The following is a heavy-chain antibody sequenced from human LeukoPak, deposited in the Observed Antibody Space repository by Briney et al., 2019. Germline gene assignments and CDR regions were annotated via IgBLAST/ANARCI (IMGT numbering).Heavy chain of an antibody. CDR2: VSYDRSNK. CDR3: ARYEMSLDY. V-gene: IGHV3-30-3*01. J-gene: IGHJ4*02. Sequence: GGSLRLSCAASGFIFSSYWMHWVRLTPGKGLEWVAAVSYDRSNKYYADSVKGRFSISRDNSKNTLYLQMNNLRTEDTAVYYCARYEMSLDYWGQGALVTVSS. CDR1: GFIFSSYW. D-gene: IGHD2-8*01.